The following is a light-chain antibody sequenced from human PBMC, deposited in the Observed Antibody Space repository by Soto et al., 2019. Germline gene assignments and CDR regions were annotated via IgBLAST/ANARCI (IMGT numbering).Light chain of an antibody. Sequence: IVLTQSACPLSSSPGERATLSCMPSQRVXKQHAAWYQQKLGEAPRLLTVGTDNRAAGSPDRFIGSGSGTDFSLTISRLESENAAVYHFQQYGLSTWTFGQGTKVDI. J-gene: IGKJ1*01. CDR3: QQYGLSTWT. CDR2: GTD. CDR1: QRVXKQH. V-gene: IGKV3-20*01.